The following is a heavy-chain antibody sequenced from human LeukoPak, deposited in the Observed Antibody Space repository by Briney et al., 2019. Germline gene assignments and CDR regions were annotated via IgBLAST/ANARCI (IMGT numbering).Heavy chain of an antibody. D-gene: IGHD3-22*01. J-gene: IGHJ3*02. Sequence: GGSLRLSCAASGFTFSSYAMSWVRQAPGKGLEWVSVISGSGGSPYYADSVKGRFTISRDNSKNTLYLQMNSLRAEDTAVYYCARTMIVVVRGAFDIWGQGTMVTVSS. CDR1: GFTFSSYA. CDR3: ARTMIVVVRGAFDI. V-gene: IGHV3-23*01. CDR2: ISGSGGSP.